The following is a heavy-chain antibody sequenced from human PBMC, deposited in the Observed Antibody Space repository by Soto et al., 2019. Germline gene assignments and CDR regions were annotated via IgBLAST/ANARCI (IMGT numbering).Heavy chain of an antibody. D-gene: IGHD3-16*02. V-gene: IGHV4-31*03. J-gene: IGHJ5*02. CDR2: IYYSGST. CDR1: GCYISSGGYY. Sequence: QVQLQESGPGLVKPSQTLSLTCTVSGCYISSGGYYWSWIRQHPGKVLEWIGYIYYSGSTYYNPSLKSRVTISVDTSKNQFSLKLGSVTAADTAVYYCARVMITFGGVIAQRFDPWGQGTLVTVSS. CDR3: ARVMITFGGVIAQRFDP.